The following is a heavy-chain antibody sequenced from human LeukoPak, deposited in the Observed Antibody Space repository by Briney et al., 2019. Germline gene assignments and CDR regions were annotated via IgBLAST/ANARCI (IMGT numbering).Heavy chain of an antibody. J-gene: IGHJ6*03. D-gene: IGHD3-3*01. CDR1: GYSFTSYW. CDR3: ARHGTDYDFWSGYYNHYYYMDV. CDR2: IYPGDSET. Sequence: GESLKISCKGSGYSFTSYWIGWVRQMPGKGLEWMGIIYPGDSETRYSPSFEGQVTISADKSISTAYLQWSSLKASDTAMYYCARHGTDYDFWSGYYNHYYYMDVWGKGTTVTVSS. V-gene: IGHV5-51*01.